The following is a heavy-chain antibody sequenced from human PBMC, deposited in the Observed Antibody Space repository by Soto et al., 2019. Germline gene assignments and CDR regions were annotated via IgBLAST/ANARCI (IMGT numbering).Heavy chain of an antibody. CDR2: IIPIFGTA. Sequence: QVQLVQSGAEVKKPGSSVKVSCKASGGTFSSYAISWVRQAPGQGLEWMGGIIPIFGTANYAQKFQGRVTITADESTSTAYMELSSLGSEDTAVYYCARDGDPYYDFWSGYINWFDPWGQGTLVTVSS. CDR3: ARDGDPYYDFWSGYINWFDP. CDR1: GGTFSSYA. D-gene: IGHD3-3*01. V-gene: IGHV1-69*01. J-gene: IGHJ5*02.